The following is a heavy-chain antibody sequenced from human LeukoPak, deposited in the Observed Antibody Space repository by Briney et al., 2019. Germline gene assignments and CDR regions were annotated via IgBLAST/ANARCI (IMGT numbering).Heavy chain of an antibody. J-gene: IGHJ4*02. Sequence: SETLSLTCAVSGGSISSGGYSWSWIRQPPGKGLEWIGYIYHSGSTYYNPFLKSRVTISVDRSKNQFSLKLSSVTAADTAVYYCARASPQVYDILDYWGQGTLVTVSS. V-gene: IGHV4-30-2*01. D-gene: IGHD3-9*01. CDR2: IYHSGST. CDR1: GGSISSGGYS. CDR3: ARASPQVYDILDY.